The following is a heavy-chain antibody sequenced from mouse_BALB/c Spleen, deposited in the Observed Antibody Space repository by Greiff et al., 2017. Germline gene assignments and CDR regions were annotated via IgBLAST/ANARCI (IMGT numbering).Heavy chain of an antibody. CDR1: GFTFSSFG. J-gene: IGHJ1*01. Sequence: EVKLVESGGGLVQPGGSRKLSCAASGFTFSSFGMHWVRQAPEKGLEWVAYISSGSSTIYYADTVKGRFTISRDNPKNTLFLQMTSLRSEDTAMYYCASQLWLRQGYWYFDVWGAGTTVTVSS. CDR2: ISSGSSTI. V-gene: IGHV5-17*02. D-gene: IGHD2-2*01. CDR3: ASQLWLRQGYWYFDV.